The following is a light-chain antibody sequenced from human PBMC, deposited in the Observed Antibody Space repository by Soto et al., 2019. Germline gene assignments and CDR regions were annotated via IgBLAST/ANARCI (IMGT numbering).Light chain of an antibody. CDR1: QSVRSN. CDR3: QQYDKWPPWT. CDR2: GAS. J-gene: IGKJ1*01. Sequence: EIVMTQSQATLSVSPGERATLSCRASQSVRSNLGWYQQKPGQAPRLLIYGASTRATGIPARFSGSGSGTEFTLTISSLQSEDFAVYYCQQYDKWPPWTFGQGTKVEIK. V-gene: IGKV3-15*01.